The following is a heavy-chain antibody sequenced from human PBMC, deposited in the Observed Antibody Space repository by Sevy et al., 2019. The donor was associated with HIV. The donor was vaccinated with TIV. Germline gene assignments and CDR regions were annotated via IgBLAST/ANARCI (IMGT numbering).Heavy chain of an antibody. V-gene: IGHV3-43*01. CDR3: AKDIRDLGVPDY. J-gene: IGHJ4*02. Sequence: GGSLRLSCVASGFTFDAYTMHWVHQSPGKGLEWVSLISWDGGSTYYADSVKGRFTISRDNSKNSLYLQMNSLGIEDSAFYYCAKDIRDLGVPDYWGQGTLVTVSS. CDR2: ISWDGGST. CDR1: GFTFDAYT. D-gene: IGHD3-3*01.